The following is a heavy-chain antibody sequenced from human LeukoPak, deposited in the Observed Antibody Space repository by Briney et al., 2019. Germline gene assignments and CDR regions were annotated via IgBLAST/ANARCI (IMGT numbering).Heavy chain of an antibody. D-gene: IGHD6-6*01. CDR1: GYSFTSYG. V-gene: IGHV1-18*01. CDR3: ASGVRLSSSSHRTDAFDI. Sequence: ASVKVSCKASGYSFTSYGISWVRQAPGQRLEWMGWISAYNGNTNYAQKLQGRVTMTTDTSTSTAYMELRSLRSDDTAVYYCASGVRLSSSSHRTDAFDIWGQGTVVTVSS. J-gene: IGHJ3*02. CDR2: ISAYNGNT.